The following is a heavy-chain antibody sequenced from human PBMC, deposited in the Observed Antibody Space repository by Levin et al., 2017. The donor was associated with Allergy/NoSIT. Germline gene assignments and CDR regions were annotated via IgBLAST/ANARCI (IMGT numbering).Heavy chain of an antibody. J-gene: IGHJ4*02. V-gene: IGHV4-59*01. CDR2: LYDSGST. CDR3: ARENWGGNFHY. CDR1: GGSISRYY. Sequence: PSETLSLTCTVSGGSISRYYWSWIRQPPGKGLEWIGYLYDSGSTNYNPSLKSRVTISVDKSKNQFSLKLSSVTAADTAVYYCARENWGGNFHYWGQGTLVTVSS. D-gene: IGHD7-27*01.